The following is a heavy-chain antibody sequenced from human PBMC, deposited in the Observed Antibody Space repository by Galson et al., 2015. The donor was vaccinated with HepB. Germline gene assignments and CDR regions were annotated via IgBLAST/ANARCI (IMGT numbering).Heavy chain of an antibody. V-gene: IGHV3-30-3*01. Sequence: SLRLSCAASGFTFSSYAMHWVRQAPGKGLEWVAVISYDGSNKYYADSVKGRFTISRDNSKNTLYLQMNSLRAEDTAVYYCARGIVVVTAISWYFDYWGQGTLVTVSS. D-gene: IGHD2-21*02. J-gene: IGHJ4*02. CDR1: GFTFSSYA. CDR3: ARGIVVVTAISWYFDY. CDR2: ISYDGSNK.